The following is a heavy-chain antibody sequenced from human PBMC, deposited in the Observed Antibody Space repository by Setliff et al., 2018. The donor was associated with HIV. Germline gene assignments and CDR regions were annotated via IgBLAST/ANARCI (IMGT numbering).Heavy chain of an antibody. V-gene: IGHV4-34*01. J-gene: IGHJ6*03. CDR3: ARSGNILTDYSYYSYFMDV. D-gene: IGHD3-9*01. CDR2: INHGGST. Sequence: PSETLSLTCAVYGGSFSNYYWSWIRQSPGEGLEWIGEINHGGSTNYNPSLKSRVTMSVDTSKNQFSLQLTSVTAAYTAVYYCARSGNILTDYSYYSYFMDVWGGGTTVTVSS. CDR1: GGSFSNYY.